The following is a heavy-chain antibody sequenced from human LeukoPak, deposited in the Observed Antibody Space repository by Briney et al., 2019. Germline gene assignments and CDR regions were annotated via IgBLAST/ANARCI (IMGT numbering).Heavy chain of an antibody. CDR3: AKEDYNYWFDP. CDR2: INGDGRNI. Sequence: QPGGSLRLSSVASGFTFSSYWMHWVRQDPRKGLVWVSRINGDGRNINYADSVRGRFTISRDNAKNTLYLQMNSLRAEDTAVYYCAKEDYNYWFDPWGQGTLVTVSS. CDR1: GFTFSSYW. J-gene: IGHJ5*02. D-gene: IGHD1-1*01. V-gene: IGHV3-74*01.